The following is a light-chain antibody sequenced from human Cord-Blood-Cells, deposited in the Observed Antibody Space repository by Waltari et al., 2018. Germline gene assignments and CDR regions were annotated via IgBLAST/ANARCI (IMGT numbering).Light chain of an antibody. CDR1: QSFSSS. V-gene: IGKV1-39*01. J-gene: IGKJ2*01. Sequence: DIKMTQSLSSLSASVGDRVTITSRASQSFSSSLNWYQQKPGKAPKLLIDAASSLQSGVPSRFSGSGAVTDFTLTISSLQPEDFATYYCQQSYSTPYTFGQGTKLEIK. CDR2: AAS. CDR3: QQSYSTPYT.